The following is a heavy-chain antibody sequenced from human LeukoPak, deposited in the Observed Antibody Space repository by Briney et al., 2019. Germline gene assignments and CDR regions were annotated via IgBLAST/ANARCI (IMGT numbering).Heavy chain of an antibody. CDR3: ARADRRGGAPYRL. CDR2: ISSSSNTI. Sequence: GGSLRLSCAASGFTFSSYSMNWVRQAPGKGLEWVSYISSSSNTIYYADSVKGRFTISRDNAKNSLYLQMNSLRAEDTAVYYCARADRRGGAPYRLWGQGTMVTVS. J-gene: IGHJ3*01. D-gene: IGHD2-15*01. V-gene: IGHV3-48*04. CDR1: GFTFSSYS.